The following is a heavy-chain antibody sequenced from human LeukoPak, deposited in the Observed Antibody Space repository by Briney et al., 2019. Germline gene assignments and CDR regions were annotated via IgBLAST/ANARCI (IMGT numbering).Heavy chain of an antibody. CDR2: VSSGFHA. CDR1: GFTLGSHD. CDR3: VREARGYHYTYFDY. Sequence: PGGSLRLSCTASGFTLGSHDMHWVRQIPGQGLEWVAAVSSGFHAFFADSVQGRFTVSREDARNSLYLQTNSLRAGDTAVYYCVREARGYHYTYFDYWGQGTLVTVSS. D-gene: IGHD5-18*01. V-gene: IGHV3-13*01. J-gene: IGHJ4*02.